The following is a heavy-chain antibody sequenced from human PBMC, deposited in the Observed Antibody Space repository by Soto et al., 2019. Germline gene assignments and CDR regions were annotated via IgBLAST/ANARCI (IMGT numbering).Heavy chain of an antibody. CDR2: IIPIFGTA. CDR3: ANVNDSYSDY. V-gene: IGHV1-69*13. Sequence: SVKVSGKASGGTFSSYAISWVRQAPGQGLEWMGGIIPIFGTANYAQKFQGRVTITADESTSTAYMELSSLRSEDTAVYYCANVNDSYSDYWGQGTLVTVSS. J-gene: IGHJ4*02. CDR1: GGTFSSYA. D-gene: IGHD1-1*01.